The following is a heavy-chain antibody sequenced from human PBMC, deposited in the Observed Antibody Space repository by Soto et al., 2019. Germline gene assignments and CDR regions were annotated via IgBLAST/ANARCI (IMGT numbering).Heavy chain of an antibody. CDR1: GGSISSSSYY. CDR2: IYYSGST. V-gene: IGHV4-39*01. J-gene: IGHJ4*02. Sequence: SETLSLTCTVSGGSISSSSYYWGWIRQPPGKGLEWIGSIYYSGSTYYNPSLKSRVTISVDTSKNQFSLKLSSVTAADTAVYYCARKYYSRLDYWGQGTLVTVSS. D-gene: IGHD3-10*01. CDR3: ARKYYSRLDY.